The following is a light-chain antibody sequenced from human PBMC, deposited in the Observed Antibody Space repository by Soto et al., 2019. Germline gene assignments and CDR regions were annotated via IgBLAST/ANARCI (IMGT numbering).Light chain of an antibody. V-gene: IGKV3-20*01. Sequence: EIVLTQSQCTLSLSPGERATLSCRASQSVSSSYSAWYQQKPGQAPRLLIYGASSRATGIPVRFSGSGSETDFTLTISRLETEDFAVYYCQQYGSAVYTFGQGTKLEIK. CDR1: QSVSSSY. CDR3: QQYGSAVYT. J-gene: IGKJ2*01. CDR2: GAS.